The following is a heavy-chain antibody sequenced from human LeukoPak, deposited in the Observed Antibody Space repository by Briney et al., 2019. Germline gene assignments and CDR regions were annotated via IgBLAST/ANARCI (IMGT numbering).Heavy chain of an antibody. CDR1: GGSISSSSYY. J-gene: IGHJ4*02. V-gene: IGHV4-39*07. CDR3: VRGPLWRSGWSLGDC. D-gene: IGHD6-19*01. CDR2: IYYSGST. Sequence: PSETLSLTCTVSGGSISSSSYYWGWIRQPPGKGLEWIGSIYYSGSTNYNPSLKSRVTISVDTSKNQFSLKLSSVTAADTAVYYCVRGPLWRSGWSLGDCWGQGTLITVSS.